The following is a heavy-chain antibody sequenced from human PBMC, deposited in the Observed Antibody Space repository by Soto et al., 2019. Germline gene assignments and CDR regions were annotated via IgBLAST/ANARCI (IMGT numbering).Heavy chain of an antibody. Sequence: QVQLQQWGAGLLKPSETLSLTCAVYGGSFSGYYWSWIRQPPGKGLEWIGEINHSGSTNYNPSLKSRVTISVDTYKNQFSLKLSSVTAADTAVYYCARVKGPHLPLPNVSGWYRYYYYGMDVWGQGTTVTVSS. D-gene: IGHD6-19*01. CDR1: GGSFSGYY. V-gene: IGHV4-34*01. CDR2: INHSGST. J-gene: IGHJ6*02. CDR3: ARVKGPHLPLPNVSGWYRYYYYGMDV.